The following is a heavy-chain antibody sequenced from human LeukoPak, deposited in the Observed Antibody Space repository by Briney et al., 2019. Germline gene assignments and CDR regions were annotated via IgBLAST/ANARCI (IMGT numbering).Heavy chain of an antibody. D-gene: IGHD6-13*01. CDR1: GYTFNNYD. J-gene: IGHJ5*02. Sequence: ASVKVSCKTSGYTFNNYDIIWVRQAPGQGPEWMGSISTYNAKTNYAQKLQGRVTMTTDTSTTTASMELRSLRSDDTAVYYCARKTIAGGYNWLDPWGQGTLVTVSS. V-gene: IGHV1-18*01. CDR3: ARKTIAGGYNWLDP. CDR2: ISTYNAKT.